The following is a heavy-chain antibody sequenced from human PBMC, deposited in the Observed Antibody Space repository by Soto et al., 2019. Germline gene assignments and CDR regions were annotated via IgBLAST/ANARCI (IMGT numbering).Heavy chain of an antibody. CDR2: IIPIFGTA. V-gene: IGHV1-69*13. Sequence: SVKVSCKASGGTFSSYAISWVRQAPGQGLEWMGGIIPIFGTANYAQKFQGRVTITADESTSTAYMELRSLRSDDTAVYYCARELILDYYDSSGHAGAFDIWGQGTMVTVSS. CDR3: ARELILDYYDSSGHAGAFDI. CDR1: GGTFSSYA. D-gene: IGHD3-22*01. J-gene: IGHJ3*02.